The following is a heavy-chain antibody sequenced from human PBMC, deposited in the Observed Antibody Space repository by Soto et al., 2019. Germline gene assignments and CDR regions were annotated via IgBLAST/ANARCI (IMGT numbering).Heavy chain of an antibody. CDR1: GFTFDDYS. CDR3: AKDPVPVLSGYFDY. V-gene: IGHV3-9*01. D-gene: IGHD6-19*01. CDR2: ISWNSGSI. J-gene: IGHJ4*02. Sequence: LRLSGAASGFTFDDYSMHWVRQAPGKGLEWVSGISWNSGSIGYAHSVKGRFTISRDNAKNSLYLQMNSLRAEDTALYYCAKDPVPVLSGYFDYWGQGTLVTVSS.